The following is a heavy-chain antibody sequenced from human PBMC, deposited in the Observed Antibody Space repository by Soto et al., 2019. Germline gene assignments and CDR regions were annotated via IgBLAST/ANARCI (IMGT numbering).Heavy chain of an antibody. J-gene: IGHJ4*02. Sequence: QVQLQESGPGLVKPSETLSLTCTVSDGSVSSGSYYWSWIRQPPGKGLEWIGYIYYSGSTNYNPSLKSRVTISVDTSKNQFSLKLSSVTAADTAVYYCARLLTTVTSFDYWGQGTLVTVSS. CDR1: DGSVSSGSYY. CDR3: ARLLTTVTSFDY. D-gene: IGHD4-17*01. V-gene: IGHV4-61*01. CDR2: IYYSGST.